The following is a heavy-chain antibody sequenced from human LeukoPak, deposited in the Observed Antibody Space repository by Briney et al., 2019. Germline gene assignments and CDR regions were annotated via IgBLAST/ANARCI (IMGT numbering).Heavy chain of an antibody. Sequence: ASVKVSCKASGYTFTSYYMHWVRQAPGQGLEWMGIINPSGGSTSYAQKFQGRGTMTRDTSTSTVYMELSRLRSEDTAVYYCARARSDEDGYNYYFDYWGQGTLVTVSS. CDR3: ARARSDEDGYNYYFDY. V-gene: IGHV1-46*01. CDR1: GYTFTSYY. D-gene: IGHD5-24*01. CDR2: INPSGGST. J-gene: IGHJ4*02.